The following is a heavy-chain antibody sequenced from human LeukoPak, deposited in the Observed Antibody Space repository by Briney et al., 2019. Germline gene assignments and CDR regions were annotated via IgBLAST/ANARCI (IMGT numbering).Heavy chain of an antibody. Sequence: SETLSLTCTVSGGSISSGDYYWSWIRQPPGKGLEWIGYIYYSGSTYYNPSLKSRVTISVDTSKNQFSLKLSSVTAADTAVYYCARLRVPAAPFDCWGQGTLVTVSS. V-gene: IGHV4-30-4*01. D-gene: IGHD2-2*01. CDR3: ARLRVPAAPFDC. CDR2: IYYSGST. CDR1: GGSISSGDYY. J-gene: IGHJ4*02.